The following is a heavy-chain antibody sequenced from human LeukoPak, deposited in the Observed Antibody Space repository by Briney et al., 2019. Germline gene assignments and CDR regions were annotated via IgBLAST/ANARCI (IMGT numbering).Heavy chain of an antibody. CDR1: GYSISSGYY. CDR3: ARXGVAMXXXFXI. J-gene: IGHJ3*02. V-gene: IGHV4-38-2*02. Sequence: KPSETLSLTCTVSGYSISSGYYWGWIRQPPGKGLEWIGSIYHSGSTYYNPSLKSRVTISVDTSKNQFSLKLSSVTAADTAVYYCARXGVAMXXXFXIXXXGXXXTV. CDR2: IYHSGST. D-gene: IGHD3-3*01.